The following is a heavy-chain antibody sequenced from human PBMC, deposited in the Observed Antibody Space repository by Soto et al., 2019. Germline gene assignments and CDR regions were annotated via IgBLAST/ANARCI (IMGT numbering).Heavy chain of an antibody. CDR1: GYTFTSYA. CDR2: INAGNGNT. Sequence: ASVKVSCKASGYTFTSYAMHWVRQAPGQRLEWMGWINAGNGNTKYSQKFQGRVTITRDTSASTAYMELSSLRSEDTAVYYCARDPRLNCSGGSCYRFDYWGQGTLVTVSS. J-gene: IGHJ4*02. V-gene: IGHV1-3*01. CDR3: ARDPRLNCSGGSCYRFDY. D-gene: IGHD2-15*01.